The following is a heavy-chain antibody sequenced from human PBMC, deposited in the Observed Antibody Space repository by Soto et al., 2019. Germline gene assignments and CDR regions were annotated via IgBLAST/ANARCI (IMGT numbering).Heavy chain of an antibody. Sequence: ASVKVSCTASGYTFTSYGISCVRQAPGQGLEWMGWISAYNGNTNYAQKLQGRVTMTTDTSTSTAYMELRSLRSDDTAVYYCARNAYIAAAAPGGYWGQGTLVTVSS. V-gene: IGHV1-18*01. CDR2: ISAYNGNT. CDR1: GYTFTSYG. CDR3: ARNAYIAAAAPGGY. D-gene: IGHD6-13*01. J-gene: IGHJ4*02.